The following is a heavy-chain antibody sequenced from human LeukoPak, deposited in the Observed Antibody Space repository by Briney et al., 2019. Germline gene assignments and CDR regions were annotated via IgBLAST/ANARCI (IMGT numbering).Heavy chain of an antibody. J-gene: IGHJ4*02. CDR3: ARDLAGYSSGWYYFDY. CDR1: GYTFIDYY. V-gene: IGHV1-2*06. D-gene: IGHD6-19*01. Sequence: GASVKVSCKASGYTFIDYYIHWVRQAPGQGLEWMGRINPNSGGTSYAQKFQDRVTMTRDVSISTAYMELSRLRSDDTAVYYCARDLAGYSSGWYYFDYWGQGTLVTVSS. CDR2: INPNSGGT.